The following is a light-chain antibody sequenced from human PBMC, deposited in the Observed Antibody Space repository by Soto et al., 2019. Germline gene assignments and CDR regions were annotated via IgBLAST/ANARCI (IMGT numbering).Light chain of an antibody. CDR1: QSVRSSS. Sequence: EIALTQSPDTLSLSPGERASLSCRAIQSVRSSSFAWYQQKPGQAPRLLIYAASTRAPGIPDRFSGSGSGTDFTLTISRLEAEDFAVYYCQRYQFGTSQAFGQGTKVDIK. J-gene: IGKJ1*01. V-gene: IGKV3-20*01. CDR3: QRYQFGTSQA. CDR2: AAS.